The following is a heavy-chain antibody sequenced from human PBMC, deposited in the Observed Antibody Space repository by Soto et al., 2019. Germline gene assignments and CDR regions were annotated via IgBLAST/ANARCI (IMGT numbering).Heavy chain of an antibody. V-gene: IGHV1-8*01. J-gene: IGHJ4*02. CDR1: GYTFTSYD. CDR3: AHRIYGLEY. D-gene: IGHD2-15*01. CDR2: MNPNSGNT. Sequence: ASVKVSCKASGYTFTSYDINWVRQATGQGLEWMGWMNPNSGNTGYAQKFQGRVTMTRNTSISTAYMELSSLKTDDSAMYFCAHRIYGLEYWGQGALVTVSS.